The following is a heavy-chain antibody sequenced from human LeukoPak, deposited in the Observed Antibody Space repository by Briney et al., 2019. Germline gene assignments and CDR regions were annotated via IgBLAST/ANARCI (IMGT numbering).Heavy chain of an antibody. CDR1: GITVSTNY. V-gene: IGHV3-30*03. D-gene: IGHD3-10*01. CDR2: ISTDGSKT. CDR3: ATDASGISHHAMDV. Sequence: GGSLRLTCAASGITVSTNYMNWVRQAPGKGLEWVALISTDGSKTYYADSLKGRFTISRDNSKNALNLQMNSLRTEDTAVYYCATDASGISHHAMDVWGQGTTVTVSS. J-gene: IGHJ6*02.